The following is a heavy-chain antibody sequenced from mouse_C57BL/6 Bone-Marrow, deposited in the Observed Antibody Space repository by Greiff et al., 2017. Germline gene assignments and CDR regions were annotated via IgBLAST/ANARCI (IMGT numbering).Heavy chain of an antibody. CDR2: IDPEDGAT. V-gene: IGHV14-2*01. CDR1: GYYFTDYY. CDR3: ARRGWDSFAY. D-gene: IGHD4-1*01. J-gene: IGHJ3*01. Sequence: VQLQQSGAELVKPGASVKLSCTASGYYFTDYYMHWVKQRTEQGLEWIGRIDPEDGATKYDPKFQGKATITADTSSNTAYLQLSSLTSEDTAVYYCARRGWDSFAYWGQGTLVTVSA.